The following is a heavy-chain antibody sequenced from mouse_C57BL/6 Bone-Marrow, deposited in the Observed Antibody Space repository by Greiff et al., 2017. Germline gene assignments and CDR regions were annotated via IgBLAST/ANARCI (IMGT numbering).Heavy chain of an antibody. D-gene: IGHD2-4*01. CDR2: IDPETGGT. CDR1: GYTFTDYE. J-gene: IGHJ4*01. CDR3: TRRYYDYDGYSIDY. Sequence: QVQLQQSGAELVKPGASVTLSCKASGYTFTDYEMHWVKQTPVHGLEWIGAIDPETGGTAYNQKFTGKAILTADKCSSTAYMELRSLTSEDSAVDYCTRRYYDYDGYSIDYWGQGTSVTVSS. V-gene: IGHV1-15*01.